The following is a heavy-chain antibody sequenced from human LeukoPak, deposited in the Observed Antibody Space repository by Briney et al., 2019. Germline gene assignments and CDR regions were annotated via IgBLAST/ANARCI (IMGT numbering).Heavy chain of an antibody. CDR2: IYTSGST. J-gene: IGHJ4*02. D-gene: IGHD3-16*01. CDR3: ARDRSSAYYRDYFDY. CDR1: GGSISSYY. V-gene: IGHV4-4*07. Sequence: SETLSLTCTVSGGSISSYYWSWIRQPAGKGLEWIGRIYTSGSTNYNPSLKSRVTMSVDTSKNQFSLKLSSVTAADTAVYYCARDRSSAYYRDYFDYWGQGILVTVSS.